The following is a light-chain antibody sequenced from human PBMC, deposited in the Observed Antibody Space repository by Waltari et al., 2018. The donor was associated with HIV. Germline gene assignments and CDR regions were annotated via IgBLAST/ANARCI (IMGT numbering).Light chain of an antibody. J-gene: IGKJ4*01. CDR2: GAF. CDR1: ESGSSN. Sequence: EIVMTQSPATVSVSPGERVTLSCRASESGSSNLAWYQQKPGQAPRLLIYGAFIRATVIPDRFSGSGSGTEFTLTISTLQSEDFAVYYCQQYNSWPLIGGGTKVDFK. V-gene: IGKV3D-15*03. CDR3: QQYNSWPL.